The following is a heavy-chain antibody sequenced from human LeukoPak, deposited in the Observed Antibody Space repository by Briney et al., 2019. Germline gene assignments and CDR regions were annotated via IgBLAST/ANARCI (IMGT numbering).Heavy chain of an antibody. CDR1: GRSISSRRYY. D-gene: IGHD6-19*01. Sequence: SETLSLTCTVSGRSISSRRYYWAWLRQPPGKGLEWIGTIYDSGSTYYNASLKSRVTISVNTSKNHFSLKLRSSAGGATALYYCARATGGWSYFDHWGQGSLVTVSS. CDR2: IYDSGST. J-gene: IGHJ4*02. V-gene: IGHV4-39*02. CDR3: ARATGGWSYFDH.